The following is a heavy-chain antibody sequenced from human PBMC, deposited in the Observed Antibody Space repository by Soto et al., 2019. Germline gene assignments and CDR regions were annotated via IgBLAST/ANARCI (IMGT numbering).Heavy chain of an antibody. CDR2: INPNSGGT. D-gene: IGHD2-15*01. CDR1: GYTFTGYY. V-gene: IGHV1-2*04. Sequence: QVQLVQSGAEVKKPGASVKVSCKASGYTFTGYYMHWVRQAPGQGLEWMGWINPNSGGTNYAQKFQGWVTMTRDTSISTAYMELSRLRSDDTAVYYCARYRVLGVVVGYYGMDVWGQGTTVTVSS. CDR3: ARYRVLGVVVGYYGMDV. J-gene: IGHJ6*02.